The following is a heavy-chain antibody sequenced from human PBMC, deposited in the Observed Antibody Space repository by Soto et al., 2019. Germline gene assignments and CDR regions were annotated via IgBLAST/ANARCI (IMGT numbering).Heavy chain of an antibody. D-gene: IGHD3-22*01. CDR3: ARDLSYYYDSSGYHYAIDI. Sequence: SETLSLTCTVSGGSISSGGYYWSWIRQHPGKGLEWIGYIYYSGNTYYNPSLKSRVTISVDTSKNQFSLKLSSVTAADTAVYYCARDLSYYYDSSGYHYAIDIWGQGTTVTVSS. CDR2: IYYSGNT. V-gene: IGHV4-31*03. CDR1: GGSISSGGYY. J-gene: IGHJ3*02.